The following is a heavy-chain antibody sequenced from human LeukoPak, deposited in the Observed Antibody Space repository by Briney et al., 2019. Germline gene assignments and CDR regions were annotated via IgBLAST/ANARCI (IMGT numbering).Heavy chain of an antibody. V-gene: IGHV1-2*02. CDR1: GYTFTGYY. J-gene: IGHJ1*01. Sequence: ASVKVSCKASGYTFTGYYMHWVRQAPGQGFEWMGWINPNSGGTNYAQKFQGRVTMTRDTSISTAYMELSRLRSDDTAVYYCARARMYSSSWYQARKEYFQHWGQGTLVTVSS. CDR3: ARARMYSSSWYQARKEYFQH. D-gene: IGHD6-13*01. CDR2: INPNSGGT.